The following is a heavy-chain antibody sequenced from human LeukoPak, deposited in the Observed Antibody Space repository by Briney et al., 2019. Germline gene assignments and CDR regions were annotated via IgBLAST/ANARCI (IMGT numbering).Heavy chain of an antibody. J-gene: IGHJ4*02. D-gene: IGHD1-26*01. CDR2: ISYDGSNK. Sequence: GRSLRLSCAASGFTFSSYAMHWVRQTPGKGLEWVAVISYDGSNKFFADSVKGRFTISRDNSKNTLYLQMKSLRVEDTAVYYCARVSGSYFDAIDYWGQGTLVTVSS. V-gene: IGHV3-30*14. CDR1: GFTFSSYA. CDR3: ARVSGSYFDAIDY.